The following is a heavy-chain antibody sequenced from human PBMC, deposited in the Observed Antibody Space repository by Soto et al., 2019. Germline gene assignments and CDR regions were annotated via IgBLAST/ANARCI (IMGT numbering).Heavy chain of an antibody. Sequence: QVQVVESGGGVVQPGRSLRLSCAASGFTFSIYAMHWVRQAPGKGLEWLASISHDGNNRYYAGSVRGRFTISRDNSRNTLYLQMNSLRRDDTAVYSCVRRGTATVAFDIWGQGNMVTGSS. D-gene: IGHD1-7*01. V-gene: IGHV3-30-3*01. CDR3: VRRGTATVAFDI. J-gene: IGHJ3*02. CDR1: GFTFSIYA. CDR2: ISHDGNNR.